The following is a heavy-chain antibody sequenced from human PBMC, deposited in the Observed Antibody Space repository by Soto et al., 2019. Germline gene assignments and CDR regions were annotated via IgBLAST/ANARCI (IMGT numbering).Heavy chain of an antibody. D-gene: IGHD6-13*01. V-gene: IGHV5-51*01. CDR1: GYSFTTYW. CDR3: ARTSAAGKYYYGMDV. Sequence: GESLKISGKASGYSFTTYWIGWVRQMPGKGLEWMGIIYPGDSDTRYSPSFQGQVTISADKSISTAYLQWSSLKASDTAMYYCARTSAAGKYYYGMDVWGQGTTVTVS. J-gene: IGHJ6*02. CDR2: IYPGDSDT.